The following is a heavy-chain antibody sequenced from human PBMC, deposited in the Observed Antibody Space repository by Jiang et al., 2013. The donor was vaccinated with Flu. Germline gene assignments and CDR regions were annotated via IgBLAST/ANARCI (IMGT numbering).Heavy chain of an antibody. D-gene: IGHD6-19*01. V-gene: IGHV4-59*01. J-gene: IGHJ4*02. CDR3: AREVRGEQWLVVHYFDY. CDR2: IYYSGST. Sequence: LLKPSETLSLTCTVSGGSISSYYWSWIRQPPGKGLEWIGYIYYSGSTNYNPSLKSRVTISVDTSKNQFSLKLSSVTAADTAVYYCAREVRGEQWLVVHYFDYWGQGTLVTVSS. CDR1: GGSISSYY.